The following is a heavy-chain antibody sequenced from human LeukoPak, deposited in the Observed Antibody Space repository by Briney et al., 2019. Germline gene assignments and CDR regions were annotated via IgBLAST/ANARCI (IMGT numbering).Heavy chain of an antibody. Sequence: SVKVSCKASGGTFGSYAISWVRQAPGQGLEWMGGIIPIFGTANYAQKFQGRVTITTDESTSTAYMELSSLRSEDTAVYYCARERGAYYYDSSGYWDWGQGTLVTVSS. CDR1: GGTFGSYA. V-gene: IGHV1-69*05. D-gene: IGHD3-22*01. CDR3: ARERGAYYYDSSGYWD. J-gene: IGHJ4*02. CDR2: IIPIFGTA.